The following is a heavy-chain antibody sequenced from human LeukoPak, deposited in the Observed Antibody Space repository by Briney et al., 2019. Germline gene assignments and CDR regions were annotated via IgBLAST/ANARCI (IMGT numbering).Heavy chain of an antibody. V-gene: IGHV3-23*01. CDR2: ISGSSGT. CDR3: AKEHAGTGPYYFDQ. D-gene: IGHD1-1*01. CDR1: AFTLSIYA. J-gene: IGHJ4*02. Sequence: GRSLRPSCAASAFTLSIYAMSWVRQPPGKGLEWVSSISGSSGTYYADSVKGRFTISRDNSKDTLSLQMNSLRAEDTATYYRAKEHAGTGPYYFDQWGQGTLVTVSS.